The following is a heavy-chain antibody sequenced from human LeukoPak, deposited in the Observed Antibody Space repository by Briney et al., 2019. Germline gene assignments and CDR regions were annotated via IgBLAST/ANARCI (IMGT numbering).Heavy chain of an antibody. J-gene: IGHJ4*02. CDR1: GFTFSSYG. V-gene: IGHV3-33*06. D-gene: IGHD6-13*01. CDR2: IWYDGSNK. Sequence: GRSLRLSCAASGFTFSSYGMHWVRQAPGKGLEWVAVIWYDGSNKYYADSVKGRLTISRDNSKNTLYLQMDSLRGEDTAVYYCAKDRASSWTLDYWGQGTLVTVSS. CDR3: AKDRASSWTLDY.